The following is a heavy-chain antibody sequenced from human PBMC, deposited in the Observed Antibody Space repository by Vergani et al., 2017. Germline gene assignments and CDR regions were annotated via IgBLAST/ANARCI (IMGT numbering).Heavy chain of an antibody. Sequence: QVQLVQSGAEVKKPGSSVKVSCKASGGTFSSYAISWVRQAPGQGLEWMGGIIPIFGTANYAQKFQGRVTITADESTSSAYMELSSLRSEDTAVYYGARDQDRYYYDGEHDAFDIWGQGTMVTVSS. V-gene: IGHV1-69*01. CDR2: IIPIFGTA. D-gene: IGHD3-22*01. CDR3: ARDQDRYYYDGEHDAFDI. CDR1: GGTFSSYA. J-gene: IGHJ3*02.